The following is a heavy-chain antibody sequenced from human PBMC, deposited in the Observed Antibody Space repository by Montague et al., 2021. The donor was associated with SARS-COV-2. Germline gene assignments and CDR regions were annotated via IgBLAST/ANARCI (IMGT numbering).Heavy chain of an antibody. CDR2: LYTSGST. D-gene: IGHD2-21*01. CDR1: GASVRTYH. Sequence: SETLSLTCTVSGASVRTYHWSWIRQSAGKKLEWMGRLYTSGSTYYNTSFKSRGTMSLDTSKNLFSLNLSSMTAADTAVYYCARDGGDYSFAYYHEMDVWGHGRAVTVSS. CDR3: ARDGGDYSFAYYHEMDV. V-gene: IGHV4-4*07. J-gene: IGHJ6*02.